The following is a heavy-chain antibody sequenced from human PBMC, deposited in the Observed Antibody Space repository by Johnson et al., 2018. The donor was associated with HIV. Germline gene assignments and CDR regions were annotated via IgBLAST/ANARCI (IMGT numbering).Heavy chain of an antibody. CDR3: ARGGGVVGNAFDI. CDR1: GLAFSNYA. D-gene: IGHD1-26*01. J-gene: IGHJ3*02. V-gene: IGHV3-64*01. Sequence: VQLVESGGGVVQPGRSLRVSCAASGFKYAASGLAFSNYAMHWVRQAPGKGLDYVSGISTNGGSTYYANSVKGRFTISRDNSKNTLYLQMGSLRAEDMAVYYCARGGGVVGNAFDIWGQGTMVTVSS. CDR2: ISTNGGST.